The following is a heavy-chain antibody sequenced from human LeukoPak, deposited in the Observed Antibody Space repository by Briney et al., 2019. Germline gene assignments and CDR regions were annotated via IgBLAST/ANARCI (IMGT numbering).Heavy chain of an antibody. D-gene: IGHD4-17*01. CDR2: IKQDGSEK. Sequence: GGSLRLSCAASGFTFSSYGMHWVRQAPGKGLEWVANIKQDGSEKYYVDSVKGRFTISRDNAKNSLYLQMNSLRAEDTAVYYCARGNYYDYGDYNHWGQGTLVTVSS. CDR3: ARGNYYDYGDYNH. J-gene: IGHJ4*02. V-gene: IGHV3-7*01. CDR1: GFTFSSYG.